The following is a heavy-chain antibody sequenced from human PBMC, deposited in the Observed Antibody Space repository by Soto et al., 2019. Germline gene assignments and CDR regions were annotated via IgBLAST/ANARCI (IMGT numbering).Heavy chain of an antibody. CDR3: AREGDSSGWYTGPDYYCGMDV. CDR2: ISSSSSYI. CDR1: GFTFSSYS. J-gene: IGHJ6*02. V-gene: IGHV3-21*01. D-gene: IGHD6-19*01. Sequence: GGSLRLSCAASGFTFSSYSMNWVRQAPGKGLEWVSSISSSSSYIYYADSVKGRFTISRDNAKNSLYLQMNSLRAEDTAVYYCAREGDSSGWYTGPDYYCGMDVWGQGTTVTVSS.